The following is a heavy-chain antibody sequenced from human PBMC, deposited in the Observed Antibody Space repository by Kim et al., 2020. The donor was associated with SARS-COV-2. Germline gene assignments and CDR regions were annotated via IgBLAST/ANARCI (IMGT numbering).Heavy chain of an antibody. V-gene: IGHV4-61*01. D-gene: IGHD3-22*01. CDR2: IYYSGST. Sequence: SETLSLTCTVSGGSVSSGSYYWSWIRQPPGKGLEWIGYIYYSGSTNYNPSLKSRVTISVDTSKNQFSLKLSSVTAADTAVYYCARVHYYDSSGYYPYSEYFQHWGQGTLVTVSS. CDR1: GGSVSSGSYY. CDR3: ARVHYYDSSGYYPYSEYFQH. J-gene: IGHJ1*01.